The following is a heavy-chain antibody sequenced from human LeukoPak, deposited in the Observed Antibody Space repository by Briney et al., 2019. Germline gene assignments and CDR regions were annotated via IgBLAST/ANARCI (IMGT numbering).Heavy chain of an antibody. CDR3: AHRHRGVASDI. CDR2: IYENDEK. Sequence: SGPTLVNPTQTLTLTCTFSGISFSTGGVGVGWIRQPPGGALEWLGVIYENDEKLYSSSLQNRLSITKDTSKNQGVLTMAYMDPVHSATYYCAHRHRGVASDIWGQGTMVTVSS. J-gene: IGHJ3*02. V-gene: IGHV2-5*01. D-gene: IGHD2-15*01. CDR1: GISFSTGGVG.